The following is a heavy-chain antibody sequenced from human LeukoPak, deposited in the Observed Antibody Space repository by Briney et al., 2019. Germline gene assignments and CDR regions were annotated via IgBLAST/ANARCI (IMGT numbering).Heavy chain of an antibody. CDR3: ARGDDYGDYWGLY. CDR2: FDPEDGKR. J-gene: IGHJ4*02. D-gene: IGHD4-17*01. CDR1: GFILTELS. V-gene: IGHV1-24*01. Sequence: ASVKVSCKVSGFILTELSMHWVRQAPGKGLEWMGGFDPEDGKRIYAQKFQGRVTMTTDTSTSTAYMELRSLISDDAAVYYCARGDDYGDYWGLYWGQGTLVTVSS.